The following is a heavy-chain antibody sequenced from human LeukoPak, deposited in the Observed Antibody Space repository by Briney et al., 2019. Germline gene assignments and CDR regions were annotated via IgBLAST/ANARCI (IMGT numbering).Heavy chain of an antibody. V-gene: IGHV3-11*01. Sequence: GGSLRLSCAASGFTFDDYGMSWVRQAPGKGLEWVSYISSSGSTIYYADSVKGRFTISRDNAKNSLYLQMNSLRAEDTAVYYCANYDILTGYLDYWGQGTLVTVSS. J-gene: IGHJ4*02. CDR2: ISSSGSTI. D-gene: IGHD3-9*01. CDR3: ANYDILTGYLDY. CDR1: GFTFDDYG.